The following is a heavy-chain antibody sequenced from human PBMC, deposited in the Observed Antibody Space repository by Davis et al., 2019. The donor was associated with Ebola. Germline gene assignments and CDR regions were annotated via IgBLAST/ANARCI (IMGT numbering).Heavy chain of an antibody. CDR2: ISGSGGST. Sequence: PGGSLRLSCAASGFTFSNYAMSWVRQAPGKGLEWVSAISGSGGSTYYADSVKGRFTISRDNSKNTLYLQMNSLRAEDTAVYYCAKRIAVAGTHGMDVWGQGTTVTVSS. CDR3: AKRIAVAGTHGMDV. J-gene: IGHJ6*02. CDR1: GFTFSNYA. V-gene: IGHV3-23*01. D-gene: IGHD6-19*01.